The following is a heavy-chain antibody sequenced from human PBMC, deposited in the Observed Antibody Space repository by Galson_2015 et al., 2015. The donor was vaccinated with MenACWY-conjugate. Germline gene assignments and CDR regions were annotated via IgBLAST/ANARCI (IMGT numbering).Heavy chain of an antibody. Sequence: SLRLSCAASGFTFRRFGMHWVRQAPGKGLEWMAVISYDGSNESYADSAKGRFTISRDNSKNTLSLQMNSLRADDTAVYYCARDWSVPYSTISYYFYMDVWGKGTTVTVSS. J-gene: IGHJ6*03. CDR2: ISYDGSNE. CDR1: GFTFRRFG. V-gene: IGHV3-30*03. CDR3: ARDWSVPYSTISYYFYMDV. D-gene: IGHD6-13*01.